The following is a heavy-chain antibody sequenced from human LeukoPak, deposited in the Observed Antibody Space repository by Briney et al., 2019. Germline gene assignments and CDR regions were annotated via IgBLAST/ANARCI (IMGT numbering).Heavy chain of an antibody. V-gene: IGHV1-3*01. CDR3: ARDSSSWYYYYYGMDV. D-gene: IGHD6-13*01. CDR2: INAGNGNT. Sequence: ASVKVSCKASGYTFTSYAMHWVRQAPGQRLERMGWINAGNGNTKYSQKFQGRVTITRDTSTSTAYMELRSLRSDDTAVYYCARDSSSWYYYYYGMDVWGQGTTVTVSS. CDR1: GYTFTSYA. J-gene: IGHJ6*02.